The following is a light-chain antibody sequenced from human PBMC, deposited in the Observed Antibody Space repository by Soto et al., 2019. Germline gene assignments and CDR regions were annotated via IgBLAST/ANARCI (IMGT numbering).Light chain of an antibody. V-gene: IGKV3-11*01. J-gene: IGKJ1*01. Sequence: EIVLTQSPATLSLSPGERATLSCRASQSISNDLAWYQQKPGQAPRLLIYDASNTATCIPARFSGSGSRTDSTLTVISLEPEDFALYYCQQRDSWPRTFGQGTKVEI. CDR2: DAS. CDR1: QSISND. CDR3: QQRDSWPRT.